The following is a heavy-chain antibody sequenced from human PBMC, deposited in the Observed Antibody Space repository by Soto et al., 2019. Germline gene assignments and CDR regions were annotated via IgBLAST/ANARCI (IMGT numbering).Heavy chain of an antibody. CDR3: ARRSGFYFDY. Sequence: ETLSLTCTVSGGSISSYYWSWIRQPPGKGLEWIGYIYYSGSTNYNPSLKSRVTISVDTSKNQFSLKLSSVTAADTAVYYCARRSGFYFDYWGQGTLVTVSS. V-gene: IGHV4-59*08. J-gene: IGHJ4*02. CDR1: GGSISSYY. CDR2: IYYSGST.